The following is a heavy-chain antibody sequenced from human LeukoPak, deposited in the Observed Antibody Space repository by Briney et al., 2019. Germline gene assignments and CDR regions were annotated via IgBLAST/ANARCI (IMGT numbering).Heavy chain of an antibody. J-gene: IGHJ4*02. CDR1: GYTFTSYD. CDR2: INPSGGST. D-gene: IGHD6-6*01. CDR3: ARDPSGRGSSQLLDY. Sequence: GASVKVSCKASGYTFTSYDINWVRQATGQGLEWMGIINPSGGSTSYAQKFQGRVTMTRDTSTSTVYMELSSLRSEDTAVYYCARDPSGRGSSQLLDYWGQGTLVTVSS. V-gene: IGHV1-46*01.